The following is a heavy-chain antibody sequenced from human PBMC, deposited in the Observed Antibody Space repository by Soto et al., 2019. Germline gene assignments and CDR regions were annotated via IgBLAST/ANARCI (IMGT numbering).Heavy chain of an antibody. Sequence: QVQLVQSGAEVKKPGASVKVSCKASGYTFTSYAMHWVRQAPGQRLEWMGWINAGNGNTKYSQKFQGRVTITRDTSASTAYMGLSSLRSEDTAVYYCARDLLGSDRIMIVVVIGAFDIWGQGTMVTVSS. CDR2: INAGNGNT. V-gene: IGHV1-3*01. CDR1: GYTFTSYA. J-gene: IGHJ3*02. D-gene: IGHD3-22*01. CDR3: ARDLLGSDRIMIVVVIGAFDI.